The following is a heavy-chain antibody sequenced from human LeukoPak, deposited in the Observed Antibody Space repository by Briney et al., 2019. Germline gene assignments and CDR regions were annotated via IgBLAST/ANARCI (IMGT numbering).Heavy chain of an antibody. Sequence: SETLSLTCTVSGGSISSYYWSWTRQPPGKGLEWIGYIYYSGSTNYNPSLKSRVTISVDTSKNQFSLKLSSVTAADTAVYYCARVELLGSSGWPFDYWGQGTLVTVSS. J-gene: IGHJ4*02. D-gene: IGHD6-19*01. CDR1: GGSISSYY. CDR2: IYYSGST. CDR3: ARVELLGSSGWPFDY. V-gene: IGHV4-59*01.